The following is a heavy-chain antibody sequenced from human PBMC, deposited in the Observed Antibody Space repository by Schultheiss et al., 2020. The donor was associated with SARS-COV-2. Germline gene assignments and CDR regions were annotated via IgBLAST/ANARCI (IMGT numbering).Heavy chain of an antibody. V-gene: IGHV1-58*01. CDR2: IVVGSGNT. J-gene: IGHJ4*02. D-gene: IGHD6-19*01. Sequence: GGSLRLSCKASGFTFTSSAVQWVRQARGQRLEWIGWIVVGSGNTNYAQKFQERVTITRDMSTSTAYMELSSLRSEDTAVYYCAAGYSSGWYSNWGQGTLVTVSS. CDR1: GFTFTSSA. CDR3: AAGYSSGWYSN.